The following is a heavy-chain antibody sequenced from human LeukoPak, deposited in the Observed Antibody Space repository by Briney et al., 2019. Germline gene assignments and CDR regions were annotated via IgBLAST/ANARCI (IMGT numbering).Heavy chain of an antibody. V-gene: IGHV4-4*02. Sequence: SETLSLTCAVSGGSISSSIWWSWVRQPPGKGLEWIGEIYHSGSTNYNPSLKSRVTISVDKSKDQFSLKLSSVTAADTAVYYCARDAAVAGTSGDAFDIWGQGTMVTVSS. CDR1: GGSISSSIW. CDR2: IYHSGST. D-gene: IGHD6-19*01. J-gene: IGHJ3*02. CDR3: ARDAAVAGTSGDAFDI.